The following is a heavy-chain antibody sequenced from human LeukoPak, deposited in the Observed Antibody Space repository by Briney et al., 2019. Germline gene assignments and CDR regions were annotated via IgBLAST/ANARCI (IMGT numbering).Heavy chain of an antibody. V-gene: IGHV3-23*01. CDR2: ISGDAHST. CDR1: GFTFSDFA. Sequence: GGSLRLSCAASGFTFSDFAMSWVRQAPGKGLEWVSAISGDAHSTYYADSLKGRFTISRDNSKNTLYMQMNSLRAADTATYFCVKDAPLPFDFWGQGALVSVSS. J-gene: IGHJ4*02. CDR3: VKDAPLPFDF.